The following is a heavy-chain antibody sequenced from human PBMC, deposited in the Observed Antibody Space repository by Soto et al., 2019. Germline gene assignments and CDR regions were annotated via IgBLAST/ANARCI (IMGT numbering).Heavy chain of an antibody. V-gene: IGHV5-51*01. CDR1: GYSFTSYW. CDR3: ARRLLGGSGSYYFGGHWFDP. J-gene: IGHJ5*02. Sequence: GESLKISCKGSGYSFTSYWIGWVRQMPGKGLEWMGIIYPGDSDTRYSPSFQGQVTISADKSISTAYLQWSSLKASDTAMYYCARRLLGGSGSYYFGGHWFDPWGQGTLVTVSS. D-gene: IGHD3-10*01. CDR2: IYPGDSDT.